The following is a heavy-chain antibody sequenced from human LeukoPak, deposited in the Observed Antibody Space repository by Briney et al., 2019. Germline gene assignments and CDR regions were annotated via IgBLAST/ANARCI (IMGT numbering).Heavy chain of an antibody. CDR3: ARKALGLSL. CDR1: GGSFSGYY. CDR2: INHSGST. J-gene: IGHJ4*02. D-gene: IGHD3-16*02. Sequence: SQTLSLTCAVYGGSFSGYYWSWIRQPPRKGLEWIGAINHSGSTNYNPSLKSRATISVDTSKDQFSLKLSSVTAADTAVYYWARKALGLSLWGQGTLVTVSS. V-gene: IGHV4-34*01.